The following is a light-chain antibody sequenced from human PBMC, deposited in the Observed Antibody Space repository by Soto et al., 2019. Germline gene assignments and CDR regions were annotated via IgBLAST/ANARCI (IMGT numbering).Light chain of an antibody. Sequence: QSALTQPASVSGSPGQSITISCTGTSTDVNGHNYVSWYQQHPGKAPKVIIYEVTNRPSGISHRFSVDKYGNTVSLTISGLRAEDEADYYCCSYTSGTSVFGTGTKLTVL. CDR1: STDVNGHNY. V-gene: IGLV2-14*01. CDR2: EVT. J-gene: IGLJ1*01. CDR3: CSYTSGTSV.